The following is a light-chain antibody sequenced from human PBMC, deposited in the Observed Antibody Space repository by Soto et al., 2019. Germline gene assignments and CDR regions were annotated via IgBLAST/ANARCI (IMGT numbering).Light chain of an antibody. CDR2: AAS. CDR1: QTITNY. V-gene: IGKV1-39*01. Sequence: DIQMTQSPSSLSASVGDRVTITCRASQTITNYLNWYQQKPGKAPKLLIYAASTLLSGVPSRFTGGGSGTDFTLTIDSLLPEDSATYFCQQSYSSPWTFGQGTRVEI. CDR3: QQSYSSPWT. J-gene: IGKJ1*01.